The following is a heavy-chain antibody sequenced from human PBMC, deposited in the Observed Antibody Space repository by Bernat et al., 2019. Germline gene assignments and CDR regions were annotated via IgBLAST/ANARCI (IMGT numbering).Heavy chain of an antibody. Sequence: EVQLVESGGGLVQPGGSLRLSCAASGFTFSSYWMHWVRQAPGKGLVWVSRINSDGSSTSYADSVKGRFTISRDNAKNTLYLQMNSLRAEDTAVYYCSRNLRDSNGYYPDYWGQGTLVTVSS. CDR1: GFTFSSYW. J-gene: IGHJ4*02. CDR2: INSDGSST. CDR3: SRNLRDSNGYYPDY. D-gene: IGHD3-22*01. V-gene: IGHV3-74*01.